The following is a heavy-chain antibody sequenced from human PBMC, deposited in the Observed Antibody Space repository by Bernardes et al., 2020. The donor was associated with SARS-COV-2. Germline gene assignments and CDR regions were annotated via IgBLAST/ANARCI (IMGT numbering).Heavy chain of an antibody. CDR1: GFTLSGYD. J-gene: IGHJ6*02. D-gene: IGHD3-16*01. V-gene: IGHV3-13*01. Sequence: GSLRLSCAASGFTLSGYDMPWVRQPTGRSLEWVSGIDTAGDTNYIDSVKGRFTISRENAENSVSLEIHRLKAGDSGVYYCARARASFGYAMDVWGQGTTVTVSS. CDR2: IDTAGDT. CDR3: ARARASFGYAMDV.